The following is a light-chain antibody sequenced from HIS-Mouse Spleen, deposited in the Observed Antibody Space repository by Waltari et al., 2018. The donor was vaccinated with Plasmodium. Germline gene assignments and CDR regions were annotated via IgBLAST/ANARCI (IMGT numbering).Light chain of an antibody. V-gene: IGKV3-15*01. CDR3: QQYNNWSFT. CDR2: GAS. Sequence: EIVMTQSPATLSVSPGDSATRSCRASQGVSSHLAWYQQKPGQAPRLLIYGASTRATGIPARFSGSGSGTEFTLTISSLQSEDFAVYYCQQYNNWSFTFGPGTKVDIK. CDR1: QGVSSH. J-gene: IGKJ3*01.